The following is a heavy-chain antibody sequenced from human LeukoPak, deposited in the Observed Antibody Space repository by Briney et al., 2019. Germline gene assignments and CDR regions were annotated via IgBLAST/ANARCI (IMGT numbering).Heavy chain of an antibody. CDR2: ISGSGGST. CDR1: GFTFSSYA. D-gene: IGHD1-26*01. J-gene: IGHJ6*03. CDR3: AKVGSSRGYYYYYMDV. V-gene: IGHV3-23*01. Sequence: GGSLRLSCAASGFTFSSYAMSWVSQAPGKGLEWVSAISGSGGSTYYADSVKGRFTISRDNSKNTLYLQMNSLRAEDTAVYYCAKVGSSRGYYYYYMDVWGKGTTVTVSS.